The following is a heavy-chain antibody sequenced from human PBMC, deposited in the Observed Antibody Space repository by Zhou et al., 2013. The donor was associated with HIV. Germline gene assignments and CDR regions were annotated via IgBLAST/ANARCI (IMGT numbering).Heavy chain of an antibody. Sequence: QVQLVQSGAEVKKPGASVKVSCKASGYTFTTSDIHWVRQASGQGLEWMGWINVYNDNTNYAQNFQDRVTMTTNASTTTAYMEVRSLTSDDTAVYYCARLTSVYDAFDIWGQGTLVTVS. CDR2: INVYNDNT. D-gene: IGHD4-17*01. CDR1: GYTFTTSD. CDR3: ARLTSVYDAFDI. J-gene: IGHJ3*02. V-gene: IGHV1-18*01.